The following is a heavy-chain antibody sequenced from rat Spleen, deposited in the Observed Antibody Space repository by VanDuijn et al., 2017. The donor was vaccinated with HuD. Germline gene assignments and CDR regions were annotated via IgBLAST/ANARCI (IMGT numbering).Heavy chain of an antibody. CDR3: TTDEVYYGSLFDY. V-gene: IGHV5-31*01. CDR1: GFTFNIYW. D-gene: IGHD1-6*01. Sequence: EVQLMESGGGLVQPGRSLKLSCVASGFTFNIYWMAWIRQAPGKGLEWVASITPAGDTTYYSDSVKGRCTISRDNAKSTLYLQMNSLRSEDTATYYCTTDEVYYGSLFDYWGQGVMVTVSS. CDR2: ITPAGDTT. J-gene: IGHJ2*01.